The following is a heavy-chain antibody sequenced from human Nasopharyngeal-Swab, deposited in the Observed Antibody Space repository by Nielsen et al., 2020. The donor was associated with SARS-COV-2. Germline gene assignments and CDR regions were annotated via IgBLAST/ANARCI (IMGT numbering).Heavy chain of an antibody. Sequence: GESLKISCAASGFTFSDHYIDWVRQAPGKGPQWVATITDTGHGTYYADSVKGRFTISRDNPENTLYLHMNSLRAEDSALYYCANGYCSGAGCDYFDHWGQGTLVTVSS. J-gene: IGHJ4*02. CDR2: ITDTGHGT. D-gene: IGHD2-15*01. CDR3: ANGYCSGAGCDYFDH. CDR1: GFTFSDHY. V-gene: IGHV3-23*01.